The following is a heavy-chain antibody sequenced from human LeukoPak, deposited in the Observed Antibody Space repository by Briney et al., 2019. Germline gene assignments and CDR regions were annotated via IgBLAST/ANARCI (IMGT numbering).Heavy chain of an antibody. CDR1: GYTFTDSY. V-gene: IGHV1-2*02. D-gene: IGHD2-15*01. J-gene: IGHJ5*02. CDR2: INPNSGAT. Sequence: ASVKVSCKASGYTFTDSYIHWVRHAPGQGLEWMGWINPNSGATNYPQKFQGRVTITRDTSANTAYMELTRLRSDDTAVYYCARQPGYCSGGRCFGRRFVPWGQGTLVTVSS. CDR3: ARQPGYCSGGRCFGRRFVP.